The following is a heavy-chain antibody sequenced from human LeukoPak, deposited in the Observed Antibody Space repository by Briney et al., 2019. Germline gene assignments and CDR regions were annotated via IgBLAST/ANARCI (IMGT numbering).Heavy chain of an antibody. CDR1: GFTFSSYA. CDR2: ISSNGGST. V-gene: IGHV3-64*01. Sequence: GGSLRLSCAASGFTFSSYAMHWVRQAPGKGLEYVSAISSNGGSTYYANSVKGRFTISRDNSKNTLYLQMGSLRAEDMAVYYCARVAAYCGDGCYSGLYYYMDVWGKGTTVTVSS. J-gene: IGHJ6*03. D-gene: IGHD2-21*02. CDR3: ARVAAYCGDGCYSGLYYYMDV.